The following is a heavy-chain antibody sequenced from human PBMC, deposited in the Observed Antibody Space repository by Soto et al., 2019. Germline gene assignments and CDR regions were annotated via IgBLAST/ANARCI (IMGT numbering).Heavy chain of an antibody. J-gene: IGHJ5*02. Sequence: EVQLVESGGGLVQPGRSLRLSCAASGFTFDDYAMHWVRQAPGKGLEWVSGISWNSGSIGYADSVKGRFTISRDNYKNYLDLPMNSLRAEDTALYYCAKGSVFGVGSDWFDPWGQGTLVTVSS. V-gene: IGHV3-9*01. CDR1: GFTFDDYA. D-gene: IGHD3-3*01. CDR2: ISWNSGSI. CDR3: AKGSVFGVGSDWFDP.